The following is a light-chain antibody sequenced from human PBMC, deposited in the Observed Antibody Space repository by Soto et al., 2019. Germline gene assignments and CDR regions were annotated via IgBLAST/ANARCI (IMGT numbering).Light chain of an antibody. CDR1: QSISSW. V-gene: IGKV1-5*01. J-gene: IGKJ4*01. CDR3: QQYNTYSRALT. Sequence: DIQMTQSPSTLSASVGDRVTITCRASQSISSWLAWYQQKPGKAPKLLIYDASSLESGVPSRFSGSGSGTEFTLTTSSLQPDDFATYYCQQYNTYSRALTFGGGTKVDIK. CDR2: DAS.